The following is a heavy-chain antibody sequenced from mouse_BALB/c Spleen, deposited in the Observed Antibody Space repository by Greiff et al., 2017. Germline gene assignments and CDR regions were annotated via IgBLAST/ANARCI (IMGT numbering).Heavy chain of an antibody. D-gene: IGHD1-2*01. CDR1: GYSITSDYA. Sequence: EVKLQESGPGLVKPSQSLSLTCTVTGYSITSDYAWNWIRQFPGNKLEWMGYISYSGSTSYNPSLKSRISITRDTSKNQFFLQLNSVTTEDTATYYCARWEITAPYYYAMDYWGQGTSVTVSS. V-gene: IGHV3-2*02. CDR3: ARWEITAPYYYAMDY. J-gene: IGHJ4*01. CDR2: ISYSGST.